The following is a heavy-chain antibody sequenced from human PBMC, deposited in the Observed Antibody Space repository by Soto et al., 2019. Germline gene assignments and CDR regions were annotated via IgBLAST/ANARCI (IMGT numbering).Heavy chain of an antibody. CDR2: IWYDGSNK. V-gene: IGHV3-33*01. Sequence: QVQLVESGGGVVQPGRSLRLSCAASGFTFSSYGMHWVRQAPGKGLEWVAVIWYDGSNKYYADSVKGRFTISRDNSKNTLYLQMNSLRAEDTAVYYCARGGYYDFWSGLDYWGQGTLVTVSS. J-gene: IGHJ4*02. CDR1: GFTFSSYG. D-gene: IGHD3-3*01. CDR3: ARGGYYDFWSGLDY.